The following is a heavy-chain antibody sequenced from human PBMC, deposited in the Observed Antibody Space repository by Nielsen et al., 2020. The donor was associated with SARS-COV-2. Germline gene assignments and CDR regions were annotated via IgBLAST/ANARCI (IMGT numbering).Heavy chain of an antibody. V-gene: IGHV4-59*13. CDR2: IFSSGST. D-gene: IGHD1-20*01. CDR3: ARVPLGIAGTTDYYYGMDV. CDR1: GDSFSSYY. J-gene: IGHJ6*02. Sequence: SETLPLTCTVSGDSFSSYYWSWIRQPPGKGLEWFGYIFSSGSTNYNPSLKSRVTISIDTSKNRFSLKLSSVTAADRAVYYCARVPLGIAGTTDYYYGMDVWGQGTTVTVSS.